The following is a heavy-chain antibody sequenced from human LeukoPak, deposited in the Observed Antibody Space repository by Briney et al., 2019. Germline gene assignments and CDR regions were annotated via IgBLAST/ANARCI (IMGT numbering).Heavy chain of an antibody. CDR2: ISYDGSNK. J-gene: IGHJ4*02. V-gene: IGHV3-30*03. CDR3: ARDTAMANFDY. D-gene: IGHD5-18*01. Sequence: PGRSLRLSCAASGFTFSSYGMHWVRQAPGKGLEWVAVISYDGSNKYYADSVKGRFTISRDNSKNTLYLQMNSLRAEDTAVYYCARDTAMANFDYWGQGTLVTVSS. CDR1: GFTFSSYG.